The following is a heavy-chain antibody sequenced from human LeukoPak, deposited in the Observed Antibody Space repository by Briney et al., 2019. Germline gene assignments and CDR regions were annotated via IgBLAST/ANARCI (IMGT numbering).Heavy chain of an antibody. CDR1: GFTFSSYW. J-gene: IGHJ4*02. V-gene: IGHV3-74*01. CDR3: AREFDDSSGYYPGY. Sequence: GGSLRLSCAASGFTFSSYWMHWVRQAPGKGLVWVSRINIDGSSTSYADSVKGRFTISRDNAKNTLYLQMNSLRAEDTAVYYCAREFDDSSGYYPGYWGQGTLVTVSS. D-gene: IGHD3-22*01. CDR2: INIDGSST.